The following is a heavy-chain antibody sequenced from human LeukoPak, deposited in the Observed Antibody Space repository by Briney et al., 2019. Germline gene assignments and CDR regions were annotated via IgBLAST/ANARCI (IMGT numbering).Heavy chain of an antibody. Sequence: PGGSLRLSCAASGFTFSSYEMNWVRQAPGKGLEWVSYISSSGSTINYADSVKGRFTISRDNAKNSLYLQMNSLRAEDTAVYYCARCYDYVWGSYDYWGQGTLVTVSS. CDR2: ISSSGSTI. D-gene: IGHD3-16*01. V-gene: IGHV3-48*03. J-gene: IGHJ4*02. CDR3: ARCYDYVWGSYDY. CDR1: GFTFSSYE.